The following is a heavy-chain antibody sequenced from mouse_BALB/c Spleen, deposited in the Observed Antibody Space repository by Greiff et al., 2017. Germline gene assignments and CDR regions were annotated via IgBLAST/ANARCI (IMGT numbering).Heavy chain of an antibody. CDR1: GFSLTSYG. Sequence: VKLVESGPGLVQPSQSLSITCTVSGFSLTSYGVHWVRQSPGKGLEWLGVIWSGGSTDYNAAFISRLSISKDNSKSQVFFKMNSLQANDTAIYYCARNPLYDGYHGGYFDVWGAGTTVTVSS. V-gene: IGHV2-2*02. J-gene: IGHJ1*01. D-gene: IGHD2-3*01. CDR3: ARNPLYDGYHGGYFDV. CDR2: IWSGGST.